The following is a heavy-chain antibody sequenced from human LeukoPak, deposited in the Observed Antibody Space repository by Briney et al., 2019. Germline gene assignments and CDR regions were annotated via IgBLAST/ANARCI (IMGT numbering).Heavy chain of an antibody. Sequence: PSETLSLTCTVSGGSVNSSYWSWVRQPPVKGLEWIGFISNSGSTNYSPSFTRRLTISVDTSKNQVSLRLTSVTAADTAVYYCARHARGYSFGAWFDPWGQGVLVTVSS. D-gene: IGHD5-12*01. V-gene: IGHV4-59*02. J-gene: IGHJ5*02. CDR1: GGSVNSSY. CDR2: ISNSGST. CDR3: ARHARGYSFGAWFDP.